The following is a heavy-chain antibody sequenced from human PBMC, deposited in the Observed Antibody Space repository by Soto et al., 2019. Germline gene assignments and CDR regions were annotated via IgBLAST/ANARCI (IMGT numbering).Heavy chain of an antibody. Sequence: SETLSLTCTVSGGSISSYYWSWIRQPAGKGLEWIGRIYTSGSTNYNPSLKSRVTMSLDTSKNQFSLKLTSVTASDTAVYFCVSQRTTVITQAYFDYWGPGALVTVSS. CDR1: GGSISSYY. J-gene: IGHJ4*02. V-gene: IGHV4-4*07. CDR2: IYTSGST. D-gene: IGHD4-4*01. CDR3: VSQRTTVITQAYFDY.